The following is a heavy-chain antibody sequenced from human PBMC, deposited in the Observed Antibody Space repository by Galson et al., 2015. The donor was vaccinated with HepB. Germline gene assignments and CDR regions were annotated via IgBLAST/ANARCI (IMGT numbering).Heavy chain of an antibody. CDR1: GFAFTSYT. D-gene: IGHD5-18*01. V-gene: IGHV3-21*01. CDR3: ARVLYSYERGNYYGLDV. J-gene: IGHJ6*02. CDR2: ISRGSNSI. Sequence: SLRLSCAASGFAFTSYTFNWVRQAPGKGLEGVSSISRGSNSIDYADSVKGRFTISRHNAKSSLYLQMNSLRVEDTAVYYCARVLYSYERGNYYGLDVWGQGTTVTVSS.